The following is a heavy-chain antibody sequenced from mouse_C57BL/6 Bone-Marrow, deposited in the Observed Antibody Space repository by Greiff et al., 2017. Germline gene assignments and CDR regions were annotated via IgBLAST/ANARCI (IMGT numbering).Heavy chain of an antibody. CDR3: ARNDGYDGNFDY. J-gene: IGHJ2*01. V-gene: IGHV1-54*01. D-gene: IGHD2-2*01. CDR2: INPGSGGT. CDR1: GYAFTNYL. Sequence: QVQLKQSGAELVRPGTSVKLSCKASGYAFTNYLIDWVKQRPGQGLEWIGAINPGSGGTNYTEKFKGKDTLTADKSSSTAYMQLSSLTSEASAVYFCARNDGYDGNFDYWGQGTTLTVSS.